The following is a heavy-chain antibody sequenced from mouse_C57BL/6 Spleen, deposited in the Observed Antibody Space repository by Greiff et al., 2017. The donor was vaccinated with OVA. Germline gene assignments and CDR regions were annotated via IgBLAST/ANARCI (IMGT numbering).Heavy chain of an antibody. CDR2: IDPEDGAT. J-gene: IGHJ4*01. V-gene: IGHV14-2*01. CDR1: GFTIKDYY. CDR3: ARGRNRYAMDY. Sequence: VQLQQSGAELVKPGASVKLSCTASGFTIKDYYMHWVKQRTEQGLEWIGRIDPEDGATKYAPKFQGKATMTAAKSSNTAYLPLSSLTSEDTAVYYCARGRNRYAMDYWGQGTSVTVSS.